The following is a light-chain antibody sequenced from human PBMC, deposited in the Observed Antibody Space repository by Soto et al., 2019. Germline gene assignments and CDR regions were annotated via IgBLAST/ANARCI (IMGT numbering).Light chain of an antibody. CDR1: SSDVGGYNY. V-gene: IGLV2-14*01. Sequence: LTQPASVSGSPGQSITISCTGTSSDVGGYNYVSWYQQHPGKAPKLMIYDVSNRPSGVSNRFSGSKSGNTASLTISGLQAEDEADYYCSSYTRSTLSVFGPGTKGTVL. J-gene: IGLJ1*01. CDR3: SSYTRSTLSV. CDR2: DVS.